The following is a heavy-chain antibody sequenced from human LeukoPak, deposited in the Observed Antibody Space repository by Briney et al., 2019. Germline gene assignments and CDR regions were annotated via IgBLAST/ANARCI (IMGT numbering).Heavy chain of an antibody. Sequence: SETLSLTCAVYGGSFSGYYWSWIRQPPGKGLEWIGEINHSGSTNYNPSLKSRVTISVDTSKNQFSLKLSSVTAADTAVYYCARVPIAAAPDYRGQGTLVTVSS. V-gene: IGHV4-34*01. CDR1: GGSFSGYY. J-gene: IGHJ4*02. D-gene: IGHD6-13*01. CDR2: INHSGST. CDR3: ARVPIAAAPDY.